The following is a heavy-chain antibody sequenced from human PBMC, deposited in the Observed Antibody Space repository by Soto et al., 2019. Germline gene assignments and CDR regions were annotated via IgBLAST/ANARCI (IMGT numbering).Heavy chain of an antibody. V-gene: IGHV4-34*01. Sequence: GCCWSSKKQPPGKGLEWIGEINHSGSTNYNPSLKSRVTISVDTPKNQFSLKLSSVTAADTAVYYCARGSLYTWNPRRYYYYHGMGIWGEGPMGSVS. CDR2: INHSGST. CDR3: ARGSLYTWNPRRYYYYHGMGI. J-gene: IGHJ6*01. D-gene: IGHD1-20*01. CDR1: GCC.